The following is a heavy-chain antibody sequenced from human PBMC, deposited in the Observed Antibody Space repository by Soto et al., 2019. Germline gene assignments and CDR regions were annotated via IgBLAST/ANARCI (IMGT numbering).Heavy chain of an antibody. J-gene: IGHJ1*01. CDR1: GFTFSSYA. V-gene: IGHV3-23*01. CDR3: AKDSRTVTTLAEYFQD. Sequence: GGSLRLSCAASGFTFSSYAMSWVRQAPGKGLEWVSAISGSGGSTYYADSVKGRFTISRDNSKNTLYLQMNSLRAEDTAVYYCAKDSRTVTTLAEYFQDWGQGTLVTVSS. CDR2: ISGSGGST. D-gene: IGHD4-17*01.